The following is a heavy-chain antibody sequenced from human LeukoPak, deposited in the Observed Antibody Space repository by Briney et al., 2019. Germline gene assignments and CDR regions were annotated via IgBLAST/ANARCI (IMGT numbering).Heavy chain of an antibody. J-gene: IGHJ3*02. D-gene: IGHD3-10*01. Sequence: GRSLRLSCAASGFTFSSYGMHWVRQAPGKGLEWVAVISYDGSNKYYADSVKGRFTISRDNSKNTLYLQMNSLRAEDTAVYYCAKDMEDYYGSGSPAAFDIWGQGTMVTVSS. CDR1: GFTFSSYG. V-gene: IGHV3-30*18. CDR3: AKDMEDYYGSGSPAAFDI. CDR2: ISYDGSNK.